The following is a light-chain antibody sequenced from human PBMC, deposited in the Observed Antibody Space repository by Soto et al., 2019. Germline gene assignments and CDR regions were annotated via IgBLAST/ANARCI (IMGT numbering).Light chain of an antibody. V-gene: IGKV3-15*01. CDR1: QSVSNN. J-gene: IGKJ1*01. CDR3: QQYNNGPPWT. CDR2: DAS. Sequence: ILMTQSPATLSVSPGERATLSCRASQSVSNNLAWYQQKPGQAPRLLIYDASTRATGIPARFSGSGSGTEFTLTISGLQSEDFAVYYWQQYNNGPPWTFGQGTKVEIK.